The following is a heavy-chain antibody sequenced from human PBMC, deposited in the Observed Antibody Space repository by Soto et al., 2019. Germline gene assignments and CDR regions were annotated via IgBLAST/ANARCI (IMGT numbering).Heavy chain of an antibody. CDR3: ARSPTVTSDWYFDL. V-gene: IGHV4-34*01. J-gene: IGHJ2*01. CDR1: GGSVSGYY. D-gene: IGHD4-17*01. CDR2: ITHSGST. Sequence: QVQLQQWGAGLLEPSETLSLTCAVYGGSVSGYYWSWIRQPPGKGLEWIGEITHSGSTNYNPSLKSRVTISVDTSKNQFSLKLSSVTAADTAVYYCARSPTVTSDWYFDLWGRGTLVTVSS.